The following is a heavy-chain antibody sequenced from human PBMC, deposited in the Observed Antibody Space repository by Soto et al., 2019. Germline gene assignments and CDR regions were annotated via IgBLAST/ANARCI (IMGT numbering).Heavy chain of an antibody. V-gene: IGHV4-30-4*01. J-gene: IGHJ3*02. CDR2: IYYSGST. Sequence: PSETLSLTCTVSGGSISSGDYYWSWIRQPPGKGLEWIGYIYYSGSTYYNPSLKSRVTISVDTSKNQFSLKLSSVTAADTAVYYCARVGMVRGVIIADAFDIWGQGTMVTVS. CDR1: GGSISSGDYY. D-gene: IGHD3-10*01. CDR3: ARVGMVRGVIIADAFDI.